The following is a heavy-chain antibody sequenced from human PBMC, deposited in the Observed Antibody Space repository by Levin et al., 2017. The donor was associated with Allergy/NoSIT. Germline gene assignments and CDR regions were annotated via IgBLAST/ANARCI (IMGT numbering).Heavy chain of an antibody. V-gene: IGHV3-53*01. Sequence: GGSLRLSCAASGFTVSSNYMSWVRQAPGKGLEWVSVIYSGGSTYYADSVKGRFTISRDNSKNTLYLQMNSLRAEDTAVYYCARVLPLTYYDILTGYYNTAPGVLDYWGQGTLVTVSS. CDR1: GFTVSSNY. CDR2: IYSGGST. D-gene: IGHD3-9*01. CDR3: ARVLPLTYYDILTGYYNTAPGVLDY. J-gene: IGHJ4*02.